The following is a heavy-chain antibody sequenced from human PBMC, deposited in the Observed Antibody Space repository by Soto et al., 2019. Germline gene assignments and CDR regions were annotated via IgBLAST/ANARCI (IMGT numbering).Heavy chain of an antibody. Sequence: SVKVSCKASGDTFSSYAISWVRQAPGQGLEWMGGIIPIFGTANYAQKFQGRVTITADESTSTAYMELSSLRSEDTAVYYCAREDMATIKDYYYYGMDVWGQGTTVTVSS. CDR2: IIPIFGTA. CDR3: AREDMATIKDYYYYGMDV. J-gene: IGHJ6*02. D-gene: IGHD5-12*01. CDR1: GDTFSSYA. V-gene: IGHV1-69*13.